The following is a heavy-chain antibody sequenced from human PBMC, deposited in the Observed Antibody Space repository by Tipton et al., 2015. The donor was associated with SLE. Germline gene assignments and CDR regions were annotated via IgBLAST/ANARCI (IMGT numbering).Heavy chain of an antibody. Sequence: QSGVEVKKPGASVKVSCKASGYTFTSFGISWVRQAPGQGLEWMGWISAYNGKTNYAQRLQDRVTMTTDTSTSTAYMELRSLRSDDTAVYYCARGYCSSTSCPYYYYYMDVWGKGTTVTVSS. J-gene: IGHJ6*03. D-gene: IGHD2-2*01. CDR1: GYTFTSFG. CDR2: ISAYNGKT. CDR3: ARGYCSSTSCPYYYYYMDV. V-gene: IGHV1-18*01.